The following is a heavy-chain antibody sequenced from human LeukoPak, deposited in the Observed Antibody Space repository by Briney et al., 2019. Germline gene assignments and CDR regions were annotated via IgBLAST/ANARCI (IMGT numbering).Heavy chain of an antibody. J-gene: IGHJ4*02. CDR3: ARDELGDY. D-gene: IGHD6-13*01. CDR2: ISSDGKTDPN. CDR1: GFTFRDYA. V-gene: IGHV3-33*05. Sequence: GRSLRLSCVVSGFTFRDYAMNWFRQAPGKGLEWVAVISSDGKTDPNYYSDSARGRFTISRDNSRNVLYLQMTSLSGEDTAIYYCARDELGDYWGRGTPVAVAS.